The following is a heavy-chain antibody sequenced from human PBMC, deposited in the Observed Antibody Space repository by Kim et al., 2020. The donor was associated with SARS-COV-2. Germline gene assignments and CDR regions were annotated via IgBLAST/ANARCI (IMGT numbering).Heavy chain of an antibody. CDR1: GFTFSSYS. D-gene: IGHD5-12*01. V-gene: IGHV3-21*01. Sequence: GGSLRLSCAASGFTFSSYSMYLFRQAPGKGPEWVSTISSSSSYIYYADSVKGRFTISRDNAKNSLYLQMNSLRAEDTAVYYCARELDIVAPQRASRKPNAIYYGMDVWGQGTTVTVSS. J-gene: IGHJ6*02. CDR3: ARELDIVAPQRASRKPNAIYYGMDV. CDR2: ISSSSSYI.